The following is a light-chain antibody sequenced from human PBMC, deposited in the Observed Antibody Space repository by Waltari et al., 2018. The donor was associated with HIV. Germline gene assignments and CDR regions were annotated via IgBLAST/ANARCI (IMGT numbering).Light chain of an antibody. V-gene: IGLV2-14*01. CDR1: SSHVGAYDF. J-gene: IGLJ2*01. Sequence: QSALTQPASVSGSPGPSLTVSCPGTSSHVGAYDFFSWYQQTPGIAPKLVIYEVSNRPSGISDRFSGSKSGNTASLTISGLQTEDEADYYCSSFTTSNSLLFGGGTKVTVL. CDR3: SSFTTSNSLL. CDR2: EVS.